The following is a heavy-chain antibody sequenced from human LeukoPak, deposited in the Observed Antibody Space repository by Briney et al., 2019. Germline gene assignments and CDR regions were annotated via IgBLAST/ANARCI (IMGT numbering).Heavy chain of an antibody. V-gene: IGHV1-46*01. J-gene: IGHJ3*02. D-gene: IGHD3-22*01. Sequence: ASVKVSCKASGYTFTSYYMHWVRQAPGQGLEWMGIINPSGGSTSYAQKFQGRVTMTRDMSTSTVYMELSSLRSEDTAVYYCATVTMINAFDIWGQGTMVTVSS. CDR2: INPSGGST. CDR3: ATVTMINAFDI. CDR1: GYTFTSYY.